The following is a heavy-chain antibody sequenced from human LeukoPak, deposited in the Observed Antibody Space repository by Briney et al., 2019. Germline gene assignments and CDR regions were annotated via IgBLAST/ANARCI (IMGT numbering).Heavy chain of an antibody. Sequence: SETLSLTCTVSGGSISSSSYYWGWIRQPPGKGLEWIGSIYYSGGTYYNPSLKSRVTISVDTSKNQFSLKLSSVTAADTAVYYCARHQLEENWFDPWRQGTLVTVSS. J-gene: IGHJ5*02. D-gene: IGHD1-1*01. V-gene: IGHV4-39*01. CDR2: IYYSGGT. CDR1: GGSISSSSYY. CDR3: ARHQLEENWFDP.